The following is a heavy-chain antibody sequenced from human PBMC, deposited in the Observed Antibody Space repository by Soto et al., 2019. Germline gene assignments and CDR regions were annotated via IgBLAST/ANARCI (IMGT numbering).Heavy chain of an antibody. CDR3: ARDRYYDILTEGYGMDV. V-gene: IGHV4-31*03. Sequence: PSETLSLTCTVSGGSISSGGYYWSWIRQHPGKGLEWIGYIYYSGSTYYNPSLKSRVTISVDTSKNQFSLKLSSVTAADTAVYYCARDRYYDILTEGYGMDVWGQGTTVTVS. J-gene: IGHJ6*02. CDR2: IYYSGST. D-gene: IGHD3-9*01. CDR1: GGSISSGGYY.